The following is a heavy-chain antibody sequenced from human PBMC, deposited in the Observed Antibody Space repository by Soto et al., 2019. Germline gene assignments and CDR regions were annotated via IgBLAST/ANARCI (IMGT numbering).Heavy chain of an antibody. CDR3: ARQGGWGRFDA. J-gene: IGHJ5*02. V-gene: IGHV3-7*05. CDR1: GFAFSSYW. Sequence: EVQLVESGGDLVHPGGSLRLSCAASGFAFSSYWMSWVRQAPGKGLEWVVNINQDGSASHSVDSVRGRFTISRDNGQSSLYLQMTSLRAEDTAVYYCARQGGWGRFDAWGQGTLVTASS. CDR2: INQDGSAS. D-gene: IGHD6-19*01.